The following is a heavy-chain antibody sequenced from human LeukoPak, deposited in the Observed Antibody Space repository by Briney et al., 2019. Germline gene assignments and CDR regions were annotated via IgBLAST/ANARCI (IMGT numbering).Heavy chain of an antibody. CDR3: AKLIAVAGTGH. J-gene: IGHJ4*02. CDR1: GFTFSSYA. D-gene: IGHD6-19*01. V-gene: IGHV3-23*01. Sequence: GESLRLSCAASGFTFSSYAMSWVRQAPGKGLEWVSAISGSGGSTYYADSVKGRFTISRDNSKNTLYLQMNSLRAEDTAVYYCAKLIAVAGTGHWGQGTLVTVSS. CDR2: ISGSGGST.